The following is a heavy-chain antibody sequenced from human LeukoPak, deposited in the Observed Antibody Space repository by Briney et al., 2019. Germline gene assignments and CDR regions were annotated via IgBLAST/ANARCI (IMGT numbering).Heavy chain of an antibody. J-gene: IGHJ4*02. CDR3: ARVLYDSSGPFDY. D-gene: IGHD3-22*01. CDR2: INPNSGGT. Sequence: ASVKVSCKASGYTFTGYYMHWVRQAPGQGLEWMGWINPNSGGTNYAQKFQGRVTMTRDTSISTAYMELSRLRSDDTAVYYCARVLYDSSGPFDYWGQGTLVTVSS. V-gene: IGHV1-2*02. CDR1: GYTFTGYY.